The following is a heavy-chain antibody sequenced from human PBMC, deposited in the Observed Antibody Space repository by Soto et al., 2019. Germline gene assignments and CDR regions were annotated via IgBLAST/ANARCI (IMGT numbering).Heavy chain of an antibody. Sequence: HVTISADKSISTAYLQWSSLKASDTAIYYCARDGESYHQGLDYWGQGTLVTVSS. J-gene: IGHJ4*02. D-gene: IGHD1-26*01. CDR3: ARDGESYHQGLDY. V-gene: IGHV5-10-1*01.